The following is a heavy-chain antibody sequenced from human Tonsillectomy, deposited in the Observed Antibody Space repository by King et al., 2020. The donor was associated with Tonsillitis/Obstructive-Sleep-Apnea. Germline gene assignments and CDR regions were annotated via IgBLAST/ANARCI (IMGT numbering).Heavy chain of an antibody. CDR3: AVDLYCSGGSCYPGY. CDR1: GYTFTSYA. V-gene: IGHV7-4-1*02. D-gene: IGHD2-15*01. CDR2: INTNTGNP. J-gene: IGHJ4*02. Sequence: VQLVESGSELKKPGASVKVSCKASGYTFTSYAMNWVLQSPGQGLEGMGWINTNTGNPTIAQGFPGRFVFSLDTSVRTAYLQISSLKAEDTAVYYCAVDLYCSGGSCYPGYWGQGTLVTVSS.